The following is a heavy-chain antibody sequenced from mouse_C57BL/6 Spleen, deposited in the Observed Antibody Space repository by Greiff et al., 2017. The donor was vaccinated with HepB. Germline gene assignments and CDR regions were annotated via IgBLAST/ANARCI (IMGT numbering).Heavy chain of an antibody. J-gene: IGHJ1*03. D-gene: IGHD2-3*01. CDR3: VRHLYDCYYDWYFDV. Sequence: EADGGLVQPKGSLKLSCAASGFSFNTYAMNWVRQAPGKGLEWVARIRSKSNNYATYYADSVKDRFTISRDDSESMLYLQMNNLKTEDTAMYYCVRHLYDCYYDWYFDVWGTGTTVTVSS. V-gene: IGHV10-1*01. CDR1: GFSFNTYA. CDR2: IRSKSNNYAT.